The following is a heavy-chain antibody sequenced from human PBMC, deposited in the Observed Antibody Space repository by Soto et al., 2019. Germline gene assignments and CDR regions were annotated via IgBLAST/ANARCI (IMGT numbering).Heavy chain of an antibody. CDR1: GYSFTSYW. D-gene: IGHD2-15*01. CDR3: ATTPRSYYYGMDV. J-gene: IGHJ6*02. CDR2: IYPGDSDT. Sequence: GESLKISCKGSGYSFTSYWIGWVRQMPGKGLAWMGIIYPGDSDTRYSPSFQGQVTISADKSISTAYLQWSSLKASDTAMYYCATTPRSYYYGMDVWGQGTTVTVSS. V-gene: IGHV5-51*01.